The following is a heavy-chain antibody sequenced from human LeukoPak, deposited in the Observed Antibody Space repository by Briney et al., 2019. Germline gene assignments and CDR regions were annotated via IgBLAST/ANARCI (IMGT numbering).Heavy chain of an antibody. V-gene: IGHV4-38-2*02. CDR2: IYHSGST. J-gene: IGHJ5*02. CDR1: GYSISSGYY. Sequence: PSETLSLTCTVSGYSISSGYYWGWIRQPPGKGLEWIGSIYHSGSTYYNPSLKSRVTISVDTSKNQFSLKLSSVTAADTAVYYCARESHCSGGSCYGNNWFDPWGQGTLVTVSS. D-gene: IGHD2-15*01. CDR3: ARESHCSGGSCYGNNWFDP.